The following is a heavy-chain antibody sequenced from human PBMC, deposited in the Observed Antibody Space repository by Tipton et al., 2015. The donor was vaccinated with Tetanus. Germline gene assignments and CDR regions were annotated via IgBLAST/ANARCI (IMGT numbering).Heavy chain of an antibody. D-gene: IGHD4-11*01. V-gene: IGHV4-34*01. CDR3: AKRDYKKGNWFDP. J-gene: IGHJ5*02. CDR1: GGSFSVYY. CDR2: INHSRNI. Sequence: TLSLTCAVYGGSFSVYYWSWIRQPPGKGLEWIGEINHSRNINNNPSLKSRVTISIDTSKNQFPLKLSPVTAADTGVYYCAKRDYKKGNWFDPWGQGIPVTVSS.